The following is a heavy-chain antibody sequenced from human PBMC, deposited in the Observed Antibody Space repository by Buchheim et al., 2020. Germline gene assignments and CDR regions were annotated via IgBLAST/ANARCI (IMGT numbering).Heavy chain of an antibody. CDR1: GFNFSDHY. J-gene: IGHJ4*02. Sequence: EVQLVESGGGLVQPGGSLRLSCAASGFNFSDHYMDWVRQVPGKGLEWVGRTGNKANYYSTQYAASVKGRFTISRYYSMNSVFLQMNSLKSEDTGVYYCARGYYDSSGAQGMEYWGQGAL. CDR2: TGNKANYYST. V-gene: IGHV3-72*01. D-gene: IGHD3-22*01. CDR3: ARGYYDSSGAQGMEY.